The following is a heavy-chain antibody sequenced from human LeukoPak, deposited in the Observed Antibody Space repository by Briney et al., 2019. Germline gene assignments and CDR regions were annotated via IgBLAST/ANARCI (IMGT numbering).Heavy chain of an antibody. J-gene: IGHJ6*02. CDR3: ARYGSGSYPYYYYGMDV. Sequence: PGESLKISCKGSGYSFTSYWIGWVRQMPGKGLEWMGIIYPGDSDTRYSPSFQGQVTISADKSLSTAYLQWSSLKASDTGMYYCARYGSGSYPYYYYGMDVWGQGTTVTVSS. CDR2: IYPGDSDT. D-gene: IGHD3-10*01. V-gene: IGHV5-51*01. CDR1: GYSFTSYW.